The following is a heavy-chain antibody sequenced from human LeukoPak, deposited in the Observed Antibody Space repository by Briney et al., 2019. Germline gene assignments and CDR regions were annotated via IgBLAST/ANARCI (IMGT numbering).Heavy chain of an antibody. V-gene: IGHV4-38-2*01. Sequence: PSETLSLTCAVSGYSISSGYYWGWIRQPPGKGLEWIGRIYTSGSTNYNPSLKSRVTMSVDTSKNQFSLKLSSVTAADTAVYYCARGYSTSWTYYFDYWGQGALVTVSS. CDR1: GYSISSGYY. CDR2: IYTSGST. J-gene: IGHJ4*02. D-gene: IGHD6-13*01. CDR3: ARGYSTSWTYYFDY.